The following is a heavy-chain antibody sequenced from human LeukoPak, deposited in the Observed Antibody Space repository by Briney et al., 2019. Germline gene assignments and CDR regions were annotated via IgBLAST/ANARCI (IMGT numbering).Heavy chain of an antibody. V-gene: IGHV3-11*01. Sequence: GGSLRLSCAASGFTFSDYYMSWIRQAPGKGLEWVSYISSSGSTIYYADSVKGRFTISRDNAKNSLYLQMNSLRAEDTAVYYCARESYYDSSGYYGHGDYWGQETLVTVSS. D-gene: IGHD3-22*01. CDR1: GFTFSDYY. CDR2: ISSSGSTI. CDR3: ARESYYDSSGYYGHGDY. J-gene: IGHJ4*02.